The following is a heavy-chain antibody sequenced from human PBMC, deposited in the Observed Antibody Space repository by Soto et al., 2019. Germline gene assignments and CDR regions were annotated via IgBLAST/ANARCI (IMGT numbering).Heavy chain of an antibody. CDR3: AAGARSSGWYEDV. CDR1: GGTFSSYA. V-gene: IGHV1-69*05. Sequence: ASVKVSCKASGGTFSSYAISWVREAPGQGLEWMGGIISIFGTANYAQKLQGRVTITRDMSTSTAYMELSSLRSEDTAVYYCAAGARSSGWYEDVWGQGTTVTVSS. CDR2: IISIFGTA. D-gene: IGHD6-19*01. J-gene: IGHJ6*02.